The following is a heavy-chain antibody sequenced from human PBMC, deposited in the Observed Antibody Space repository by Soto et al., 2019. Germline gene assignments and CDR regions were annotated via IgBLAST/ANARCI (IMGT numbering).Heavy chain of an antibody. Sequence: PGESLKISCKGSGYSFTSYWIGWVRQMPGKGLEWMGIIYPGDSDTRYSPSFQGQVTISADKSISTAYLQWSSLKASDTAMYYCASTTWIQPSGPYYYYGMDVWGQGTTVTVSS. D-gene: IGHD5-18*01. CDR1: GYSFTSYW. J-gene: IGHJ6*02. CDR3: ASTTWIQPSGPYYYYGMDV. V-gene: IGHV5-51*01. CDR2: IYPGDSDT.